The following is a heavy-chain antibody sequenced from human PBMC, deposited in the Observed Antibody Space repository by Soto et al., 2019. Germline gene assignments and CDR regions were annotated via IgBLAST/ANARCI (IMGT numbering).Heavy chain of an antibody. D-gene: IGHD2-21*02. J-gene: IGHJ6*02. Sequence: AASVKVSCKAFGYTFTSYYMHWVRQAPGQGLEWMGIINPSGGSAKYAQKFQGRFTISRDNSRNTLYLQMYSLTAEDTALYYCAKTGPYCGGDCSRYFYGMDVWGQGTTVTVSS. CDR2: INPSGGSA. V-gene: IGHV1-46*01. CDR3: AKTGPYCGGDCSRYFYGMDV. CDR1: GYTFTSYY.